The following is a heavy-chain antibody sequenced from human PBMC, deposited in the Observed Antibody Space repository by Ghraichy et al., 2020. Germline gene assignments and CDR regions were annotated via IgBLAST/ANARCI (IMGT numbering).Heavy chain of an antibody. CDR1: GFTFSSYW. CDR2: IKQDGSEK. V-gene: IGHV3-7*03. J-gene: IGHJ4*02. CDR3: ARKNDYGDYSFDY. D-gene: IGHD4-17*01. Sequence: GGSRRLSCAASGFTFSSYWMSWVRQAPGKGLEWVANIKQDGSEKYYVDSVKGRFTISRDNAKNSLFLQMNSLRAEDTAVYYCARKNDYGDYSFDYWGQGTLVTVSS.